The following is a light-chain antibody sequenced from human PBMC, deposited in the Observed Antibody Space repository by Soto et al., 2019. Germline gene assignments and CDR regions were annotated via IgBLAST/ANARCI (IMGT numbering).Light chain of an antibody. CDR3: QQANSFPIT. V-gene: IGKV1-12*01. CDR1: QGISRW. J-gene: IGKJ5*01. Sequence: DIQMTQSPSSVSASVGDRVTITCRASQGISRWLAWYQQKAGKAPKLLIYAASSLQSGVPSRFGGSGSGTDFTLTISSLQPEDFATYYCQQANSFPITFGQGTRLEIK. CDR2: AAS.